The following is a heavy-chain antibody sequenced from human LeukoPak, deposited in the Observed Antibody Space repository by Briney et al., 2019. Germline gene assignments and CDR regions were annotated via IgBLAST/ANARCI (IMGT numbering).Heavy chain of an antibody. CDR1: GYTFTGYY. Sequence: ASVKVSCKASGYTFTGYYMHWVRRAPGQGLEWMGWINPNSGGTNYAQKFQGRVTMTRDTSISTAYMELSRLRSDDTAVYYCARERVRNHYYYGMDVWGQGTTVTVSS. D-gene: IGHD1-14*01. J-gene: IGHJ6*02. CDR3: ARERVRNHYYYGMDV. CDR2: INPNSGGT. V-gene: IGHV1-2*02.